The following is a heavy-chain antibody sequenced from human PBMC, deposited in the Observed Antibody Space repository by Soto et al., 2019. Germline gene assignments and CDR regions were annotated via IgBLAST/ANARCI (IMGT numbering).Heavy chain of an antibody. Sequence: QVHLQESGPGRVKPSKTLSLTCTVPGGSISSYYWSWIRQPPGKGLEWIGYIYYSGSTNYNPSLKSRVTISVDTSKNQFSLKLSSVTAADTAVYYCARHPVATMQWVSWYFDLWGRGTLVTVSS. V-gene: IGHV4-59*08. D-gene: IGHD5-12*01. CDR2: IYYSGST. CDR3: ARHPVATMQWVSWYFDL. CDR1: GGSISSYY. J-gene: IGHJ2*01.